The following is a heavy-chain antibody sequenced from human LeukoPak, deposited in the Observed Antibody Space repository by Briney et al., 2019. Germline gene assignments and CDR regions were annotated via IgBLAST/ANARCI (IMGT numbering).Heavy chain of an antibody. Sequence: GGSLRLSCAASGFTFSSYAMHWVRQAPGKGLEWVAPITVSGTTTYIADSVKGRFTITRDNSKSTVYLQMNSLRVDDTAVYYCAKDAYFYGSGSYFDAIDVWGQGTLVTVS. CDR1: GFTFSSYA. CDR3: AKDAYFYGSGSYFDAIDV. J-gene: IGHJ3*01. CDR2: ITVSGTTT. D-gene: IGHD3-10*01. V-gene: IGHV3-23*01.